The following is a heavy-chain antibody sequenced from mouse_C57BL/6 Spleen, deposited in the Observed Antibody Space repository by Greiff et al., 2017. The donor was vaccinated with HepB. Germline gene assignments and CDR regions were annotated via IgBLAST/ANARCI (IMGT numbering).Heavy chain of an antibody. CDR1: GYTFTSSW. CDR3: APLDRFAY. Sequence: QLQQPGAELVRPGTSVKLSCKDSGYTFTSSWMHWVKQRPGQGLEWIGVIDPSDSYTNYNQKFKGKATLTVDTSSSTAYMQLSSLTSEDSAVYYCAPLDRFAYWGQGTLVTVSA. V-gene: IGHV1-59*01. CDR2: IDPSDSYT. J-gene: IGHJ3*01.